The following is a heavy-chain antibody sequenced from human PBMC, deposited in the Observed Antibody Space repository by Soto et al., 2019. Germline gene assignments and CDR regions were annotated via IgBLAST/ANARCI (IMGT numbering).Heavy chain of an antibody. CDR1: GFTFSSYA. CDR2: ISGSGGST. V-gene: IGHV3-23*01. Sequence: PGGSLRLSCAASGFTFSSYAMGWVRQAPGKGLEWVSAISGSGGSTCYADSVKGRFTISRDNSKNTLYLQMNSLRAEDTAVYYCAKATMYYDSGAFDIWGQGTMVTVSS. D-gene: IGHD3-22*01. J-gene: IGHJ3*02. CDR3: AKATMYYDSGAFDI.